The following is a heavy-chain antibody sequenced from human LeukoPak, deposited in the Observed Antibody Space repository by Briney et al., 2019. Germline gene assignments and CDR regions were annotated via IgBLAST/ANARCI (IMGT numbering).Heavy chain of an antibody. D-gene: IGHD6-19*01. V-gene: IGHV4-39*07. CDR3: ARGLWLVLAFDY. Sequence: IPSETLSLTCTVSGGSISSYYWGWIRQPPGKGLEWIGSIYYSGSTYYNPSLKSRVTISVDTSKNQFSLKLSSVTAADTAVYYCARGLWLVLAFDYWGQGTLVTVSS. J-gene: IGHJ4*02. CDR1: GGSISSYY. CDR2: IYYSGST.